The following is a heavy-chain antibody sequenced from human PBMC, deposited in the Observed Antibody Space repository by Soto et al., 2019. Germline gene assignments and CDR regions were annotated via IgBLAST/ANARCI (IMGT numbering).Heavy chain of an antibody. D-gene: IGHD1-20*01. V-gene: IGHV4-59*01. Sequence: KTSETLSLTCTVSGGSIRSNYWSWIRQPPGKGLEWIGYIYYSGSTNYNPSLRGRLTISVDTSKSQFSLKLSSVTAADTAVYFCARGQYDWNYWGQGTLVTVPS. CDR1: GGSIRSNY. CDR3: ARGQYDWNY. J-gene: IGHJ4*02. CDR2: IYYSGST.